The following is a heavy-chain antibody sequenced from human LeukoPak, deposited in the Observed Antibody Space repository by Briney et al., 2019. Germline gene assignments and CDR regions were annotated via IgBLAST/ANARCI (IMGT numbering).Heavy chain of an antibody. CDR3: ATDISQDNWNYGNYFDY. Sequence: ASVKVSCKVSGYTLTELSMHWVRQAPGKGLEWMGGFDPEDGETIYAQKFQGRVTMTEDASTDTAYMELSSLRSEDTAVYYCATDISQDNWNYGNYFDYWGQRTLVTVSS. D-gene: IGHD1-7*01. CDR2: FDPEDGET. V-gene: IGHV1-24*01. CDR1: GYTLTELS. J-gene: IGHJ4*02.